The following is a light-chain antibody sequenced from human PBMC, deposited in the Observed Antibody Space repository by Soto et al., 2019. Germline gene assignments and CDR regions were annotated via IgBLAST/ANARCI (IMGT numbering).Light chain of an antibody. CDR2: KAS. CDR1: QSISSW. J-gene: IGKJ1*01. Sequence: DIQMTQSPSTLSASVGDRVTITCWASQSISSWLAWYQLKPGKAPNLLIYKASSLESGVPSRFSGSGSGTEFTLTISSLQPDDFATYYCQQYKAFWTFGQGTKVELK. V-gene: IGKV1-5*03. CDR3: QQYKAFWT.